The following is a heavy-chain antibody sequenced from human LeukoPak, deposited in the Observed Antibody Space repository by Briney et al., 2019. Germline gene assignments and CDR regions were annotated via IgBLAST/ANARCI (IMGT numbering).Heavy chain of an antibody. J-gene: IGHJ5*02. CDR1: GGSFSGYY. CDR2: INHSGST. D-gene: IGHD3-10*01. Sequence: SETLSLTCAVYGGSFSGYYWSWIRQPPGKGLEWIGEINHSGSTNYNPSLKSRVTISVDTSKNQFSLKLSSVTAADTAVYYCARGSVLLWFGEFSRYNWFDPWGQGTLVTVSS. V-gene: IGHV4-34*01. CDR3: ARGSVLLWFGEFSRYNWFDP.